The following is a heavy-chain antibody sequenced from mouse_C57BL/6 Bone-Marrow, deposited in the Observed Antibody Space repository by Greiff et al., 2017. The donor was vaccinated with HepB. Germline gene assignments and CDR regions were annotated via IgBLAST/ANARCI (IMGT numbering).Heavy chain of an antibody. J-gene: IGHJ1*03. CDR3: AREEGYGNYPYWYFDV. CDR2: INYDGSST. V-gene: IGHV5-16*01. CDR1: GFTFSDYY. D-gene: IGHD2-1*01. Sequence: EVQLVESEGGLVQPGSSMKLSCTASGFTFSDYYMAWVRQVPEKGLEWVANINYDGSSTYYLDSLKSRFILSRDNAKNILYLQMSSLTSEDTATYDCAREEGYGNYPYWYFDVWGTGTTVTVSS.